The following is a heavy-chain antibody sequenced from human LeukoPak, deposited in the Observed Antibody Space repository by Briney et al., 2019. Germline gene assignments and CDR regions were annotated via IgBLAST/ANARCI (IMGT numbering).Heavy chain of an antibody. CDR2: IYYTGST. CDR1: GGSISSSGYY. Sequence: SETLSLTCTVSGGSISSSGYYWGWIRPPPGKGLEWIGNIYYTGSTYYNPSLKSRVTISVDTSKNQFSLKLSSVTAADTAVYYCARHSRTVGSVGIDPWGQGTLVTVSS. J-gene: IGHJ5*02. V-gene: IGHV4-39*01. D-gene: IGHD4-23*01. CDR3: ARHSRTVGSVGIDP.